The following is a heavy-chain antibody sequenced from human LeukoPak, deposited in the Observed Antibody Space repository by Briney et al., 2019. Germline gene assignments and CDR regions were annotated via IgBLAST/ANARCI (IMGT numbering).Heavy chain of an antibody. CDR2: IIPMFDTA. CDR3: ARGDNDILTGYFDS. Sequence: SVKVSCKASEATFSNSAINWVRLAPGQGLEWMGGIIPMFDTAHYAEKFQGRVTISADESTNTVYMELRGLRSEDTAVYYCARGDNDILTGYFDSWGQGTLVTVSS. V-gene: IGHV1-69*13. CDR1: EATFSNSA. D-gene: IGHD3-9*01. J-gene: IGHJ5*01.